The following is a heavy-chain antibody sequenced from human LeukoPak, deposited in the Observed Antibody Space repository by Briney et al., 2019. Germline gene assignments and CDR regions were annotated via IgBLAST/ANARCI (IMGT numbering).Heavy chain of an antibody. Sequence: ASVRVSFKASGYTFTVYYMHWVRQAPGQGGERMGWINPNSGGTNYAQKFQGRVTMTRDTSISTAYMELSRLRSDDTAVYYCAREYDSSCYSYYGMDVWGQGTTVTVSS. D-gene: IGHD3-22*01. CDR2: INPNSGGT. J-gene: IGHJ6*02. CDR1: GYTFTVYY. CDR3: AREYDSSCYSYYGMDV. V-gene: IGHV1-2*02.